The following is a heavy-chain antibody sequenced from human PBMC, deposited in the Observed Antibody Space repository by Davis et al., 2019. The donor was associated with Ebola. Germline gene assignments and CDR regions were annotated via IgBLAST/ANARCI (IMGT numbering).Heavy chain of an antibody. D-gene: IGHD4-23*01. J-gene: IGHJ4*02. CDR1: GYSFTSFW. V-gene: IGHV5-51*01. Sequence: GESLKISCKASGYSFTSFWIGWVRQPPGQGLEWMGAILPGDSDTRYSPSFQGQVTISADKSITTAYLHWNSLKASDTAMYYCARQGIYGGNSDYWGQGTLVTVSS. CDR3: ARQGIYGGNSDY. CDR2: ILPGDSDT.